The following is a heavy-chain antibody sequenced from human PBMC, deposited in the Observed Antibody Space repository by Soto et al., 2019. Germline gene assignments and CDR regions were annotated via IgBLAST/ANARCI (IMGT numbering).Heavy chain of an antibody. CDR2: ISYDGSNK. D-gene: IGHD3-22*01. Sequence: GGSLRLSCAASGFTFSSYGMHWVRQAPGKGLEWVAVISYDGSNKYYADSVKGRFTISRDNSKNTLYLQMNSLRAEDTAVYYCAKDNYYYDSSGYYSWWLDYWGHGTLVTVSS. CDR1: GFTFSSYG. V-gene: IGHV3-30*18. J-gene: IGHJ4*01. CDR3: AKDNYYYDSSGYYSWWLDY.